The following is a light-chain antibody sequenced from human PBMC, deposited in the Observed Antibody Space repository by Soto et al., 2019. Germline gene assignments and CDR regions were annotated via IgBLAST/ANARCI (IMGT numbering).Light chain of an antibody. CDR2: EGT. V-gene: IGLV2-23*01. Sequence: QSALTQPASVSGSPGQSITISCTGTSSDVGNYNLVSWYQQHPGKAPKLMIYEGTNRPSGVSDRFSGSKSGNKASLTISGLQAEDEADYYCCSYAGSSTWVFGGGTKVTVL. CDR3: CSYAGSSTWV. J-gene: IGLJ3*02. CDR1: SSDVGNYNL.